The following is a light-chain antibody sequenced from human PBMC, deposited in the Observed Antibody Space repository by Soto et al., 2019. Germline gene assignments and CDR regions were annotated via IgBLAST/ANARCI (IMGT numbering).Light chain of an antibody. V-gene: IGLV1-40*01. CDR1: SSNIGARYE. J-gene: IGLJ2*01. Sequence: QSVLTQPPSVSGAPGQTVTISCTGSSSNIGARYEVHWYQQVPGTAPKLLIYEDVKRPSGIPDRFSGSKSGASASLAITGLLSEDEAEYDCQSYDSSLRGVVFGGGTKLTVL. CDR3: QSYDSSLRGVV. CDR2: EDV.